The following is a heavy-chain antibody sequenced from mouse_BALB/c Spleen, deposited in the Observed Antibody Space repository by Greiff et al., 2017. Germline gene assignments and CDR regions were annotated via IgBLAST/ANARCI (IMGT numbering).Heavy chain of an antibody. V-gene: IGHV1S137*01. Sequence: QVQLQQSGAELVRPGVSVKISCKGSGYTFTDYAMHWVKQSHAKSLEWIGVISTYYGDASYNQKFKGKATMTVDKSSSTAYMELARLTSEDSAIYYCARGSSWYFDVWGAGTTVTVSS. CDR1: GYTFTDYA. D-gene: IGHD1-1*01. J-gene: IGHJ1*01. CDR3: ARGSSWYFDV. CDR2: ISTYYGDA.